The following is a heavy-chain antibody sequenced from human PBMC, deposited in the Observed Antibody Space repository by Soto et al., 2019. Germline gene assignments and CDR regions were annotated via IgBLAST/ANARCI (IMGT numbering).Heavy chain of an antibody. V-gene: IGHV3-23*01. CDR3: AKDRGIEGSSVRAFDI. Sequence: GGSLRLSCAASGFTFSSHGMNWVRQAPGKGLEWVSFISGSAGITYYADSVKGRFAISRDNSKNTLYLQMNSLRAEDTAVYYCAKDRGIEGSSVRAFDIWGQGTMVTVSS. J-gene: IGHJ3*02. D-gene: IGHD1-26*01. CDR2: ISGSAGIT. CDR1: GFTFSSHG.